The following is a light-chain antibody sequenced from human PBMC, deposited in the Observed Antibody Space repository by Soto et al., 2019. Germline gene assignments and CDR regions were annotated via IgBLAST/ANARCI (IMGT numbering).Light chain of an antibody. Sequence: EVVLTQSPVTLSLSPGERVTLSCRASQSFRGLLAWYQQKPGQAPRLLIYDAYNRATGIPPRFSGSGSGTDFTLTISSLEPEDSAVYYGQQRPLLPITFGQGTRMEIK. V-gene: IGKV3-11*01. CDR3: QQRPLLPIT. CDR2: DAY. J-gene: IGKJ5*01. CDR1: QSFRGL.